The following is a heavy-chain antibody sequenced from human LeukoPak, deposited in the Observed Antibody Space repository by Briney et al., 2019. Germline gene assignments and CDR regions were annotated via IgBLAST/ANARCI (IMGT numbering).Heavy chain of an antibody. D-gene: IGHD2-15*01. Sequence: PSETLSLTCTVSGASINSHYWSWIRQPAGKGLEWIVRIYISGSTNYNSSLQSRVTMSVDRSKNQFSLKLSSVTAADTAVYYCARALNPLPGTYYFDYWGQGTLVTVSS. J-gene: IGHJ4*02. CDR3: ARALNPLPGTYYFDY. V-gene: IGHV4-4*07. CDR1: GASINSHY. CDR2: IYISGST.